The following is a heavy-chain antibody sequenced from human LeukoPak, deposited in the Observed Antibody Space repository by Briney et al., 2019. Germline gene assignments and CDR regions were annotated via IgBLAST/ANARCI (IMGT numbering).Heavy chain of an antibody. CDR2: LYYSGST. J-gene: IGHJ3*02. D-gene: IGHD6-13*01. V-gene: IGHV4-39*01. Sequence: SETLSLTCTVSGGAITGSSYYWGWIRQSPGKGLEWIGSLYYSGSTYYNASLKSRVTISADTSKNQFSLKLSSVTAADTAVYYCARPLSGSSSWHGDAFDIWGQGTMVTVSS. CDR3: ARPLSGSSSWHGDAFDI. CDR1: GGAITGSSYY.